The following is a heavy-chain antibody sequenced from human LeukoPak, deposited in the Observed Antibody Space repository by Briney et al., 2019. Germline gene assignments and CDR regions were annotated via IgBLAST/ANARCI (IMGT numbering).Heavy chain of an antibody. V-gene: IGHV3-43D*03. Sequence: GGSLRLSCAASGFTFDDYAMHWVRQAPGKGLEWVSLISWDGGSTYYADSVKGRFTISRDNAKNSLYLQMNSLRAEDTAVYYCARDLRGPDGYWGQGTLVTVSS. CDR1: GFTFDDYA. J-gene: IGHJ4*02. D-gene: IGHD5-24*01. CDR3: ARDLRGPDGY. CDR2: ISWDGGST.